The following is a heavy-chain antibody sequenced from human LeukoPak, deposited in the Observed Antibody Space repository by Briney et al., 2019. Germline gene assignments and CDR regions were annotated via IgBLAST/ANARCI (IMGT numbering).Heavy chain of an antibody. Sequence: SETLSLTCTVSGGSISSGGYYWRWIRQHPGKGLEWIGYIYYSGSTYYNPSLKSRVTISVDTSKSQFSLKLSSVTAADTAIYYCARNIVGPRQVDYWGQGTLVTVSS. CDR1: GGSISSGGYY. CDR3: ARNIVGPRQVDY. J-gene: IGHJ4*02. V-gene: IGHV4-31*03. D-gene: IGHD1-26*01. CDR2: IYYSGST.